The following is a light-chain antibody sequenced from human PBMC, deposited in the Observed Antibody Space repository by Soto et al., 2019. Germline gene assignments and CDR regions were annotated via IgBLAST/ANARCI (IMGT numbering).Light chain of an antibody. CDR1: QSISTW. J-gene: IGKJ2*01. V-gene: IGKV1-5*03. CDR2: KAS. Sequence: DIQMTQSPSTLSASVGDRVTITCRASQSISTWLAWYQQKPGTAPKLLIYKASTLESRVPSRFSGSRSGTEFTLTVSSLQPDDFATYYCQQYNDSFPYTFGQGTKLEIK. CDR3: QQYNDSFPYT.